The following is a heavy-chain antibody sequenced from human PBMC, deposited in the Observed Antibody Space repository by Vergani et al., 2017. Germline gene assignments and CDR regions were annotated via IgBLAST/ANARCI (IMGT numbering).Heavy chain of an antibody. CDR3: AKLPLLSFGELYPKGNWFDP. CDR1: GFTFSSYA. V-gene: IGHV3-23*01. Sequence: EVQLLESGGGLVQPGGSLRLSCAASGFTFSSYAMSWVRKAPGKGLEWVSAISGSGCSTYYADSVKGRFTIARDNYKNTLYLQMNSLRAEDTAVYYCAKLPLLSFGELYPKGNWFDPWGQGTLVTVSS. D-gene: IGHD3-10*01. J-gene: IGHJ5*02. CDR2: ISGSGCST.